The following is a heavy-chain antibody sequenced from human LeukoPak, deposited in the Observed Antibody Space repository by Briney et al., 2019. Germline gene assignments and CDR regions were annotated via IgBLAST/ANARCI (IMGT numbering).Heavy chain of an antibody. J-gene: IGHJ4*02. CDR1: GNTFTGDF. CDR3: ASYSSSPKEFDN. V-gene: IGHV1-2*02. CDR2: ISINSGGT. D-gene: IGHD3-22*01. Sequence: ASVNVSCKASGNTFTGDFIQWVRQAPGQGLEWMGWISINSGGTNYAQHFQGRVSMTRDTSISTAYMELSGLRSDDTAVYYCASYSSSPKEFDNWGQGTLVSVSS.